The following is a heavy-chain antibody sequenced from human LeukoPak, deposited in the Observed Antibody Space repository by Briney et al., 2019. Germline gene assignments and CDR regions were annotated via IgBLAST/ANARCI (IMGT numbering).Heavy chain of an antibody. V-gene: IGHV3-23*01. CDR2: ISASGGST. CDR1: GFTFSSYA. D-gene: IGHD4-17*01. CDR3: AKVAVTTDAFDI. J-gene: IGHJ3*02. Sequence: PGGSLRLSCAPSGFTFSSYAMSWVRQAPGKGLEWVSAISASGGSTYYADSVKGRFTISRDNSKNTLYMQMNSLRAEDTAVYYCAKVAVTTDAFDIXGQGTXXXVXS.